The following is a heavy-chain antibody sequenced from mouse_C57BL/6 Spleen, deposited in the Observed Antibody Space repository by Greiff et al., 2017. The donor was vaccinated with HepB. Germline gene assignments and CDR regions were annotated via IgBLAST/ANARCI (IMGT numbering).Heavy chain of an antibody. CDR3: AKSYYGSPY. D-gene: IGHD1-1*01. Sequence: QVQLKQPGAELVRPGSSVKLSCKASGYTFTSYWMDWVKQRPGQGLEWIGNIYPSDSETHYNQKFKDKATLTVDKSSSTAYMQLSSLTSEDSAVYYCAKSYYGSPYWGKGTTLTVSS. CDR1: GYTFTSYW. CDR2: IYPSDSET. J-gene: IGHJ2*01. V-gene: IGHV1-61*01.